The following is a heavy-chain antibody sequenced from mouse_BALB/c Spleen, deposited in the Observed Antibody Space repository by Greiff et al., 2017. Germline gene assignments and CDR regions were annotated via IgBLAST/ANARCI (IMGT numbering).Heavy chain of an antibody. V-gene: IGHV5-17*02. J-gene: IGHJ4*01. CDR1: GFTFSSFG. CDR3: ARSGNYYGYAMDY. CDR2: ISSGSSTI. D-gene: IGHD1-1*01. Sequence: EVKLMESGGGLVQPGGSRKLSCAASGFTFSSFGMHWVRQAPEKGLEWVAYISSGSSTIYYADTVKGRFTISRDNPKNTLFLQMTSLRSEDTAMYYCARSGNYYGYAMDYWGQGTSVTVSS.